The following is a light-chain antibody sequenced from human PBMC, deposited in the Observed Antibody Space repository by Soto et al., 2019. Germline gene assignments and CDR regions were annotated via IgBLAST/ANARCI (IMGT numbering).Light chain of an antibody. Sequence: DIQMTQSPSSLSASVRDRVTFTCRASQSISSYLNWYQQKPGKAPKLLIYAASTLQSGVPSRFSGSGSGTEFTLTISSLQPDDFATYYCQQYNSYGTFGQGTKVDIK. J-gene: IGKJ1*01. V-gene: IGKV1-39*01. CDR2: AAS. CDR1: QSISSY. CDR3: QQYNSYGT.